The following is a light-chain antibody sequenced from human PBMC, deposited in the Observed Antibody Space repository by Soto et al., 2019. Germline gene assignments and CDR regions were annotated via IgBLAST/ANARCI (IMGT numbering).Light chain of an antibody. CDR1: QNISNY. V-gene: IGKV3-20*01. Sequence: EVVLTQSPATLSLSPGDTATLSCRASQNISNYLIWYQQKPGQAPRLLIYDVSNRATGIPARFSGSGSGTDFTLTISRLEPEDFAVYYCQQYGSSPGGTFGPGTKVDIK. CDR3: QQYGSSPGGT. CDR2: DVS. J-gene: IGKJ3*01.